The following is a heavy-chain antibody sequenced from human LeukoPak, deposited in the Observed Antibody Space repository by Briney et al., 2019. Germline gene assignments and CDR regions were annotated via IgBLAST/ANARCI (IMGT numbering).Heavy chain of an antibody. CDR3: ARDRVSHFDY. J-gene: IGHJ4*02. Sequence: PGGSLRLSCAASGFTFSSYEMNWVRQAPGKGLECVSYISSSGGTIYYADSVKGRFTISRDNTKNSLYLQMNSLRAEDTAVYYCARDRVSHFDYWGQGTLVTVSS. D-gene: IGHD6-6*01. V-gene: IGHV3-48*03. CDR2: ISSSGGTI. CDR1: GFTFSSYE.